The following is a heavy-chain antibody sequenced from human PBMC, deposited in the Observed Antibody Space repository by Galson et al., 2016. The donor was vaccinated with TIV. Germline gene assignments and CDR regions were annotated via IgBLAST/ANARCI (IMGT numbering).Heavy chain of an antibody. CDR2: ISGYNGNT. Sequence: SVKVSCKASGYTLSSYSLNWVRQAPGQGLEWVGWISGYNGNTNSAQKFQGRVTMTTDTSTNTAYMELRSLTSDDTAVYYCARMPTKTFDFWSGYDNQFHMDGWGKGTTVTVSS. D-gene: IGHD3-3*01. V-gene: IGHV1-18*04. J-gene: IGHJ6*03. CDR1: GYTLSSYS. CDR3: ARMPTKTFDFWSGYDNQFHMDG.